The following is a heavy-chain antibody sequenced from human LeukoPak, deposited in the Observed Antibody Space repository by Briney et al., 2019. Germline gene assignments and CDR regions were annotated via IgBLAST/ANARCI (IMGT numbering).Heavy chain of an antibody. J-gene: IGHJ4*02. D-gene: IGHD3-10*01. CDR3: ARDAPEYYYGSGSYYPFDY. CDR1: GYTFTSYD. V-gene: IGHV1-18*01. CDR2: MNPNSGNT. Sequence: GASVKVSCKASGYTFTSYDINWVRQATGQGLEWMGWMNPNSGNTNYAQKLQGRVTMTTDTSTSTAYMELRSLRSDDTAVYYCARDAPEYYYGSGSYYPFDYWGQGTLVTVSS.